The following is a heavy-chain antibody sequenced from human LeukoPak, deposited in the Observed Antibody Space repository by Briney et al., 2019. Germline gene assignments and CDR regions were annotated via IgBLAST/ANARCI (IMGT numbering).Heavy chain of an antibody. CDR2: IYYSGST. J-gene: IGHJ4*02. CDR1: GGSISSSSYY. V-gene: IGHV4-39*01. D-gene: IGHD2-2*01. CDR3: ARLVSPH. Sequence: PSETLSLTCTVSGGSISSSSYYWGWIRQPPGKGLEWIGSIYYSGSTYYSPSLKSRVTISVDTSKNQFSLKLSSVTAADTAVYYCARLVSPHWGQGTLVTVSS.